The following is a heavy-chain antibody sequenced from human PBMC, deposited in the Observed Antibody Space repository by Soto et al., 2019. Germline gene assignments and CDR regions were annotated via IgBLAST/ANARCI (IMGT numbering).Heavy chain of an antibody. J-gene: IGHJ6*02. CDR1: GYSFTDSH. CDR3: ARGHSTDCSNGVCSFFYNHEMDV. Sequence: GASVKVSCKASGYSFTDSHIHWVRQAPGQGPEWLGRINPKSGGTSTAQKFQGWVTMTRDRSISTVYMELTRLRSDDTAVYFCARGHSTDCSNGVCSFFYNHEMDVWGQGTTVTVSS. D-gene: IGHD2-8*01. CDR2: INPKSGGT. V-gene: IGHV1-2*04.